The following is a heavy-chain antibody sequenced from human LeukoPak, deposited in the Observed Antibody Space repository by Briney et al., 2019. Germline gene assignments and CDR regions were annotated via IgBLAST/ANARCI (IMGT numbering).Heavy chain of an antibody. CDR3: ARDSWFGES. CDR1: GFTFSSYN. J-gene: IGHJ4*02. V-gene: IGHV3-21*01. Sequence: PGGSLRLSCAASGFTFSSYNMNWVRQAPGKGLEWVSSISSSTSYIYYADSVKGRFTISRDNSNNTLYLQMGSLRPEDTAMYYCARDSWFGESWGQGTLVTVST. D-gene: IGHD3-10*01. CDR2: ISSSTSYI.